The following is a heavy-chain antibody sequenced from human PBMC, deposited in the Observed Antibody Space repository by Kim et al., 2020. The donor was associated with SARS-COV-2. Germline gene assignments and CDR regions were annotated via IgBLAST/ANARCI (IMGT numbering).Heavy chain of an antibody. J-gene: IGHJ4*02. CDR3: ARGYYYDSSGYSDY. D-gene: IGHD3-22*01. Sequence: SVKVSCKASGGTFSSYAISWVRQAPGQGLEWMGRIIPILGIANYAQKFQVRVTITADKSTSTAYMELSSLRSEDTAVYYCARGYYYDSSGYSDYWGQGTLVTVSS. CDR1: GGTFSSYA. V-gene: IGHV1-69*04. CDR2: IIPILGIA.